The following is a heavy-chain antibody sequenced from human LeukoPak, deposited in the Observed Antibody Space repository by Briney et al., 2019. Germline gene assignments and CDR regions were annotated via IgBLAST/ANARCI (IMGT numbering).Heavy chain of an antibody. CDR3: ARSNQADDY. CDR1: GFTFSSYW. Sequence: GGSLRLSCAASGFTFSSYWMHWVRQVPGKGLVWVTRINPGGSSITYADSVKGRFTISRGNAKNTLYLQMDSLRAEDTGVYYCARSNQADDYWGQGTLVTVSS. CDR2: INPGGSSI. V-gene: IGHV3-74*01. D-gene: IGHD1-14*01. J-gene: IGHJ4*02.